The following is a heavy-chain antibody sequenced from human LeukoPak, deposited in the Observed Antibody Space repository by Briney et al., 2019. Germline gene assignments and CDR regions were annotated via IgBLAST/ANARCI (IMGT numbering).Heavy chain of an antibody. J-gene: IGHJ5*02. Sequence: PSETLSLTCTVSGGSISSYYWSWIRQPPGKGLEWIGYIYYSGSTNYNPSLKSRVTISVDTSKNQFSLKLSSVTAADTAVYYCARDNYGSGSLLLDNWLTPGAREPWSPSPQ. V-gene: IGHV4-59*01. CDR3: ARDNYGSGSLLLDNWLTP. CDR1: GGSISSYY. D-gene: IGHD3-10*01. CDR2: IYYSGST.